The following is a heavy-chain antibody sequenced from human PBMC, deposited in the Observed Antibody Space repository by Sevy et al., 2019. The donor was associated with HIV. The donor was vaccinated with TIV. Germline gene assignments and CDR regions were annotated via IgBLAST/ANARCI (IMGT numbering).Heavy chain of an antibody. V-gene: IGHV3-30*03. CDR3: AREVENYYFDY. Sequence: GGSLRLSCAASGFTFSSYGMHWVRQAPGKGLEWVAVISYNGSNKYYADSVKGRFTISRDNSKNTLYLQMNSLRAEDTAVYYCAREVENYYFDYWGQGTLVTVSS. J-gene: IGHJ4*02. CDR1: GFTFSSYG. CDR2: ISYNGSNK. D-gene: IGHD1-1*01.